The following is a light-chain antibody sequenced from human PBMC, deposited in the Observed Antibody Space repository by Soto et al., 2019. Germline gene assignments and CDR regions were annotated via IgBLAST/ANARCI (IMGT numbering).Light chain of an antibody. J-gene: IGKJ1*01. CDR1: QGISSY. V-gene: IGKV1-9*01. Sequence: DIQLTQSPSFLSASVGDRVTITCRASQGISSYLAWYQQRPGKAPKLLIYGASTLQRGVPSRFSGSASGTTFTLTINILQPEDFATYYCQQLNNFPRTCGQGTKVE. CDR3: QQLNNFPRT. CDR2: GAS.